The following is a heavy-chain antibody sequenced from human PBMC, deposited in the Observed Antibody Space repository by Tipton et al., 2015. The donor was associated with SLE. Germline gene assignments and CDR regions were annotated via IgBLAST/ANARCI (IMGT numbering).Heavy chain of an antibody. CDR1: GFTFSSYA. V-gene: IGHV3-23*01. J-gene: IGHJ5*02. D-gene: IGHD3-22*01. Sequence: SLRLSCAASGFTFSSYAMSWVRQAPGKGLEWVSAISGSGGSTYYADSVKGRFTISRDNSKNTLYLQMNSLRAEDTAVYYCAKDQPSMIVVVINWFDPWGQGSLVTVSS. CDR3: AKDQPSMIVVVINWFDP. CDR2: ISGSGGST.